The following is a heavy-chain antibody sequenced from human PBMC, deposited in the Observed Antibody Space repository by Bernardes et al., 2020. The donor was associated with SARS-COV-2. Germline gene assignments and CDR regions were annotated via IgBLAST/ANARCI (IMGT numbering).Heavy chain of an antibody. V-gene: IGHV3-64*01. J-gene: IGHJ4*02. CDR3: ARDRSLYYGSGSYYPY. CDR1: GFTFCSSA. D-gene: IGHD3-10*01. CDR2: ISSNGGSP. Sequence: SCAASGFTFCSSAMHWVRPVPGPGLAYVSAISSNGGSPYYANSVKGRFTISRANSKNTLYLQMGSLRAEDMAVYYCARDRSLYYGSGSYYPYWGQGTLVTGSS.